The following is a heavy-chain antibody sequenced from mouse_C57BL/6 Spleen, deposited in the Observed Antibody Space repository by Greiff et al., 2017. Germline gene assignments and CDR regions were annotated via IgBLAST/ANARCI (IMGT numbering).Heavy chain of an antibody. V-gene: IGHV14-1*01. CDR2: IDPADGDT. CDR1: GFNIKDYY. J-gene: IGHJ4*01. Sequence: DVQLQQSGAELVRPGASVKLSCTASGFNIKDYYMHWVKQRPEQGLEWIGRIDPADGDTEYAPKFQGKATMTADTSSNTAYLQLSSLTSEDTAVYYCTARTAQATGAMDDWGQGTSVTVSS. D-gene: IGHD3-2*02. CDR3: TARTAQATGAMDD.